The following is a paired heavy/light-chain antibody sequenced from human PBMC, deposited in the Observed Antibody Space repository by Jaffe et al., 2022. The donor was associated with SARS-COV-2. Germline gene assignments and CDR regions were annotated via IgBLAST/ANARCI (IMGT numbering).Light chain of an antibody. V-gene: IGKV2-28*01. CDR3: MQPLQTPYT. CDR2: LGS. Sequence: DIVMTQSPLSLPVTPGEAASISCRSSQSLLHSNGYNYLDWYVQKPGQSPQLLIYLGSNRASGVPDRFSGSGSGTDFTLKISRVEAEDVGVYYCMQPLQTPYTFGQGTKLEIK. CDR1: QSLLHSNGYNY. J-gene: IGKJ2*01.
Heavy chain of an antibody. J-gene: IGHJ4*02. V-gene: IGHV3-23*01. CDR3: AKDTPFSYCSSTSCPFDY. CDR1: GFTFSSYA. Sequence: EVQLLESGGGLVQPGGSLRLSCAASGFTFSSYAMSWVRQAPGKGLEWVSAISGSGGSTYYADSVKGRFTISRDNSKNTLYLQMNSLRAEDTAVYYCAKDTPFSYCSSTSCPFDYWGQGTLVTVSS. CDR2: ISGSGGST. D-gene: IGHD2-2*01.